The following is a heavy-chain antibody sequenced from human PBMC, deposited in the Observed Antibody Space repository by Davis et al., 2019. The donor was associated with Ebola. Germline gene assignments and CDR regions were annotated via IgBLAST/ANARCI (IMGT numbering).Heavy chain of an antibody. CDR3: ARDLSWAGYFDD. Sequence: GGSLRLSCAASGFTFDDYGVSWVRQAPGKGLEWVSGINWNGGSTGYADSVKGRFTISRDNSKNTLYLQMNSLRVEDTAVYYCARDLSWAGYFDDWGQGTLVTVSS. V-gene: IGHV3-20*04. J-gene: IGHJ4*02. CDR1: GFTFDDYG. D-gene: IGHD3-16*01. CDR2: INWNGGST.